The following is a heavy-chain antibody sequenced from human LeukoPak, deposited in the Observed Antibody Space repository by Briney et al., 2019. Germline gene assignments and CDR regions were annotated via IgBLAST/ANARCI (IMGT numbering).Heavy chain of an antibody. CDR2: IYSGGST. V-gene: IGHV3-53*01. Sequence: PGGSLRLSCAASGFTVSSNYMSWVRQAPGKGLEWVSVIYSGGSTYYADSVKGRFTISRDNSKNTLYLQMNSLRAEDTAVYYCASPIAAVAGTGYFQHWGQGTLVTVSS. J-gene: IGHJ1*01. CDR1: GFTVSSNY. CDR3: ASPIAAVAGTGYFQH. D-gene: IGHD6-19*01.